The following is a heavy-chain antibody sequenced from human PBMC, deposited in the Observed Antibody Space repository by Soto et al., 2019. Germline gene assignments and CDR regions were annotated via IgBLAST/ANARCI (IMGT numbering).Heavy chain of an antibody. CDR3: ARTHYGSGSYNLYGMDV. D-gene: IGHD3-10*01. J-gene: IGHJ6*02. Sequence: PGGSLRLSCAASGFTFDDYTMHWVRQAPGKGLEWVSLISWDGGSTYYADSVKGRFTISRDNSKNSLYLQMNSLRTEDTALYYCARTHYGSGSYNLYGMDVWGQGTTVTVSS. CDR2: ISWDGGST. CDR1: GFTFDDYT. V-gene: IGHV3-43*01.